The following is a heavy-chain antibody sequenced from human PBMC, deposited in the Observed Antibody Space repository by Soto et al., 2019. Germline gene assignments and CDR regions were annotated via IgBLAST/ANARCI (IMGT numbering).Heavy chain of an antibody. J-gene: IGHJ3*02. Sequence: EVQLVESGGGLVQPGGSLRLSCAASGFTVSSNYMSWVRQAPGKGLEWVSVIYSGGSTYYADSVKGRFTISRDNSKNTLYLQMNSLRAEDTAVYYCARDTPIFGVARASDAFDIGGQGTMVTVSS. CDR3: ARDTPIFGVARASDAFDI. D-gene: IGHD3-3*01. V-gene: IGHV3-66*01. CDR1: GFTVSSNY. CDR2: IYSGGST.